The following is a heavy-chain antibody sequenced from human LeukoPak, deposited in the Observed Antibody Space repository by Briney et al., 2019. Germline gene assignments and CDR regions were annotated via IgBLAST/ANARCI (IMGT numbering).Heavy chain of an antibody. Sequence: GGSLRLSCAASGFTFSSYAMGWVRQAPGKGLEWVSAISGSGGSTYYADSVKGRFTISRDNSKNTLYLQMNSLRAEDTAVYYCAKDYDFWSGYRFDYWGQGTLVTVSS. V-gene: IGHV3-23*01. CDR3: AKDYDFWSGYRFDY. CDR2: ISGSGGST. J-gene: IGHJ4*02. D-gene: IGHD3-3*01. CDR1: GFTFSSYA.